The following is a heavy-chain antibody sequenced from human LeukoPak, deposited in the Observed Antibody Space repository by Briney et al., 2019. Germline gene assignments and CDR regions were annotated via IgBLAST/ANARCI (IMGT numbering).Heavy chain of an antibody. Sequence: GGSLRLSCAASGFTFTSYVMHWVRQAPGKGLEWVSLIYSGGSTYYADSVKGRFTISRDNSKNTLYLQMNRLRAEDTAVYYCARDGHYYDSSGYPELDAFDIWGQGTMVTVSS. D-gene: IGHD3-22*01. J-gene: IGHJ3*02. V-gene: IGHV3-66*01. CDR2: IYSGGST. CDR1: GFTFTSYV. CDR3: ARDGHYYDSSGYPELDAFDI.